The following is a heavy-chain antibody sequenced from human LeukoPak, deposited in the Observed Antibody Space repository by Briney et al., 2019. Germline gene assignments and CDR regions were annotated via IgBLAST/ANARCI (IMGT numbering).Heavy chain of an antibody. J-gene: IGHJ4*02. V-gene: IGHV3-23*01. CDR2: FSGSGGST. CDR1: GFTFSSYA. D-gene: IGHD3-10*01. Sequence: GGSLRLFCAASGFTFSSYAMIWVRQAPGKGLEWVSAFSGSGGSTYYADSVKGRFTISRDNSKNTLYLQMNSLRAEDTAVYYCAKEGVLLWFGELRFDYWGQGTLVTVSS. CDR3: AKEGVLLWFGELRFDY.